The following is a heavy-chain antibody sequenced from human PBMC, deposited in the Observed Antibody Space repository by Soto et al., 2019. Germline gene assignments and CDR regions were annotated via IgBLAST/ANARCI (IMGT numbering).Heavy chain of an antibody. J-gene: IGHJ5*02. D-gene: IGHD2-2*01. CDR3: ARDHCSSTSCYFWFDP. Sequence: GSLRLSCAASGFTFSSYSMNWVRQAPGKGLEWVSSISSSSSYIYYADSVKGRFTISRDNAKNSLYLQMNSLRAEDTAVYYCARDHCSSTSCYFWFDPWGQGTLVTVSS. CDR2: ISSSSSYI. CDR1: GFTFSSYS. V-gene: IGHV3-21*01.